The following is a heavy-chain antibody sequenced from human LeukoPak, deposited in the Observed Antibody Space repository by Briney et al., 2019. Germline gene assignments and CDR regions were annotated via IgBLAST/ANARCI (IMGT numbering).Heavy chain of an antibody. D-gene: IGHD3-10*01. J-gene: IGHJ6*02. CDR3: ARATMVRGVTRGVYYYYGMDV. V-gene: IGHV4-34*01. CDR1: GGSFSGYY. Sequence: SETLSLTCAVYGGSFSGYYWSWLRQPPGKGLEWIGEINHSGSTNYNPSLKSRVTISVDTSQNQFSLKLSSVTAADTAVYYCARATMVRGVTRGVYYYYGMDVWGQGTTVTVSS. CDR2: INHSGST.